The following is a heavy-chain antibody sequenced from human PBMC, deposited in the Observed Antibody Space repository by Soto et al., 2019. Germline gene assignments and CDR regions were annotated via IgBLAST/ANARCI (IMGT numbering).Heavy chain of an antibody. Sequence: ASVKVSCKASGGTFSSYAISWVRQAPGQGLEWMGGIIPIFGTANYAQKFQGRVTITADESTSTAYMELSSLRSEDTAVYYCVRGIQLWYFDYWGQGTLVTVSS. V-gene: IGHV1-69*13. CDR3: VRGIQLWYFDY. CDR1: GGTFSSYA. J-gene: IGHJ4*02. CDR2: IIPIFGTA. D-gene: IGHD5-18*01.